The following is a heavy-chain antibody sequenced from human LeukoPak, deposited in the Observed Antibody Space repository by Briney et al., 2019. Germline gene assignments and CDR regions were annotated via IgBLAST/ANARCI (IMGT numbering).Heavy chain of an antibody. V-gene: IGHV3-30*03. CDR1: GFTFSSYG. CDR2: ISYDGSNK. CDR3: ATLALYYDSSGYLAPQDAFDI. J-gene: IGHJ3*02. Sequence: PGGSLRLSCAASGFTFSSYGMHWVRQAPGKGLEWVAVISYDGSNKYYADSVKGRFTISRDNSKNTLYLQMNSLRAEDTAVYYCATLALYYDSSGYLAPQDAFDIWGQGTMVTVSS. D-gene: IGHD3-22*01.